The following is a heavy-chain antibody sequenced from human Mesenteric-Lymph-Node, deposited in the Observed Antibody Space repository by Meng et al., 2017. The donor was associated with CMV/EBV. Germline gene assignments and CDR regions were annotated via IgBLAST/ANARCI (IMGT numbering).Heavy chain of an antibody. J-gene: IGHJ5*02. CDR2: INPNSGGT. V-gene: IGHV1-2*02. CDR1: GYTFTDSY. Sequence: ASVKVSCKASGYTFTDSYMQWIRQAPGQGLEWMGWINPNSGGTNYAQKFQGRVTMTRDTSINTAYMELSRLRSDDTAVYYCARVGATINWFDPWGQGTLVTVSS. D-gene: IGHD1-26*01. CDR3: ARVGATINWFDP.